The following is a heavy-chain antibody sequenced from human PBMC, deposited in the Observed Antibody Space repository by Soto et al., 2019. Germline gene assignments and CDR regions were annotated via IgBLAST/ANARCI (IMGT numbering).Heavy chain of an antibody. CDR3: ARHIYDSSGYYRYCYGMDV. CDR2: INHSGST. Sequence: NPSETLSLTCAVYGGSGGSFSGYYWRWIRQPPGKGLEWIGEINHSGSTNYNPSLKSRVTISVDTAKNQFSLKLSSVSAADTAVYYCARHIYDSSGYYRYCYGMDVWRQGTTVTVSS. CDR1: GGSGGSFSGYY. J-gene: IGHJ6*02. D-gene: IGHD3-22*01. V-gene: IGHV4-34*01.